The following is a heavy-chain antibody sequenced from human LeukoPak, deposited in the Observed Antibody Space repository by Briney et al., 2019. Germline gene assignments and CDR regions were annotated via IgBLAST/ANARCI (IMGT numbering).Heavy chain of an antibody. CDR3: TTDHVGATVEFDS. J-gene: IGHJ4*02. CDR1: GFTFSSYE. D-gene: IGHD1-26*01. Sequence: QTGGSLRLSCAASGFTFSSYEMNWVRQAPGEGLEWISYISTSGSSVKYADSVKGRFTISRDNAKNSLYLQMDSLRTEDTAIYYCTTDHVGATVEFDSWGQGTPVTVSS. CDR2: ISTSGSSV. V-gene: IGHV3-48*03.